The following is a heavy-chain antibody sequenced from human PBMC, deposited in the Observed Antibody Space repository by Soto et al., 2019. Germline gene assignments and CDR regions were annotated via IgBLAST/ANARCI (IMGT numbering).Heavy chain of an antibody. J-gene: IGHJ4*02. D-gene: IGHD2-2*01. CDR1: GGSFSGYY. V-gene: IGHV4-34*01. CDR2: INHSGST. CDR3: ARVPDY. Sequence: SETLSLTCAVYGGSFSGYYWSWIRQTPGKGLEWIGEINHSGSTNYNPSLKSRVTISVDTSKNQFSLKLSSVTAADTAVYYCARVPDYWGQGILVTVSS.